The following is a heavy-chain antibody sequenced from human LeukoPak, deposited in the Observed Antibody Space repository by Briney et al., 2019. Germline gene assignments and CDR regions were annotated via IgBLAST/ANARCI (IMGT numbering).Heavy chain of an antibody. CDR1: GGSISSSSYY. CDR3: ARRGMAWGYYGSGSYRSNAFDI. J-gene: IGHJ3*02. CDR2: IYYRGST. V-gene: IGHV4-39*01. Sequence: SETLSLICTVWGGSISSSSYYWGWIRQPPGKGLEWIGSIYYRGSTYYNPSLKSRVTISVDTSKNQFSLKLSSVTAADTAVYYCARRGMAWGYYGSGSYRSNAFDIWGQGTMVTVSS. D-gene: IGHD3-10*01.